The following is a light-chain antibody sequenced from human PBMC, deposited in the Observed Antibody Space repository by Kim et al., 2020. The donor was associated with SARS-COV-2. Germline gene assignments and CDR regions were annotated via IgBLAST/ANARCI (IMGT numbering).Light chain of an antibody. CDR1: SGSIASNY. CDR2: EDN. CDR3: QSYDSSINWV. Sequence: NFMLTQPHSVSESPGKTVTISCTRSSGSIASNYVQWYQQRPGSAPTTVIYEDNQRPSGVPDRFSGSIDSSSNSASLTISGLKTEDEADYYCQSYDSSINWVFGGGTQLNVL. J-gene: IGLJ3*02. V-gene: IGLV6-57*04.